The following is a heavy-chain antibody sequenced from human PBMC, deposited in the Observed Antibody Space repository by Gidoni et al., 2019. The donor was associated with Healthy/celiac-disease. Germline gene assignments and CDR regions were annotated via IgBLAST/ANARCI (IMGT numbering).Heavy chain of an antibody. CDR3: ARSDYYDSSGYWGNWFDP. V-gene: IGHV3-30-3*01. CDR1: GFTFSSYA. Sequence: QVQLVESGGGVVQPGRSLRLSCAASGFTFSSYAMHWVRQAPGKGLEWVAVISYDGSNKYYADSVKGRFTISRDNSKNTLYLQMNSLRAEDTAVYYCARSDYYDSSGYWGNWFDPWGQGTLVTVSS. J-gene: IGHJ5*02. CDR2: ISYDGSNK. D-gene: IGHD3-22*01.